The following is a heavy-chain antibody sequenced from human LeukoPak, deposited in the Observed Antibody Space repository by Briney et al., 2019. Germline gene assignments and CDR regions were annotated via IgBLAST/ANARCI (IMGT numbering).Heavy chain of an antibody. J-gene: IGHJ6*03. V-gene: IGHV3-7*01. D-gene: IGHD3-3*01. CDR3: ARGRWSGRYYYYYYMDV. Sequence: GGSLRLSCAASGFTFSSYSMNWVRQAPGKGLEWVANIKQDGSEKYYVDSVKGRFTISRDNAKNSLYLQMNSLRAEDTAVYYCARGRWSGRYYYYYYMDVWGKGTTVTVSS. CDR2: IKQDGSEK. CDR1: GFTFSSYS.